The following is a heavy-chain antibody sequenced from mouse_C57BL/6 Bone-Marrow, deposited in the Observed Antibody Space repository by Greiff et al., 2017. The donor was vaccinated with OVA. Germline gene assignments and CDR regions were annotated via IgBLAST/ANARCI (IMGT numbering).Heavy chain of an antibody. CDR1: GFNIKDDY. CDR3: TTLMVIFAY. Sequence: VQLQQSGAELVRPGASVKLSCTASGFNIKDDYMHWVKQRPEQGLEWIGWIDPENGDTEYASKFQGKATITADTSSNTAYLQLSSLTSDDAAVYYCTTLMVIFAYWGQGTLVTVSA. J-gene: IGHJ3*01. V-gene: IGHV14-4*01. D-gene: IGHD2-3*01. CDR2: IDPENGDT.